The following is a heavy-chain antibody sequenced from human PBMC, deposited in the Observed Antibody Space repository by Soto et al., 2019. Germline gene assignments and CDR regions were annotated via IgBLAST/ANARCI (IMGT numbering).Heavy chain of an antibody. V-gene: IGHV1-69*06. Sequence: ASVKVSCKASGGTFSSYAISCVRQAPGQGLEWMGGIIPIFGTANYAQRFQGRVTITADKSTSTAYMELSSLRSEDTAVYYCARDLGYYDSSGYPPAYYGMDVWGQGTTVTVSS. J-gene: IGHJ6*02. CDR1: GGTFSSYA. CDR3: ARDLGYYDSSGYPPAYYGMDV. D-gene: IGHD3-22*01. CDR2: IIPIFGTA.